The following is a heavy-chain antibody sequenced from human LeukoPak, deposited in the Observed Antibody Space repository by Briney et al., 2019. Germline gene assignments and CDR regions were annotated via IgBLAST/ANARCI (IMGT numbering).Heavy chain of an antibody. CDR3: ARVYSGYDYPFDF. CDR2: IYHSGST. J-gene: IGHJ4*02. Sequence: TSETLSLTCTVSGGSISSRSYYWGWIRQPPGKGLEWIGEIYHSGSTNYNPSLKSRVTISVDKSKNQFSLKLSSVTAADTAVYYCARVYSGYDYPFDFWGQGTLVTVSS. CDR1: GGSISSRSYY. D-gene: IGHD5-12*01. V-gene: IGHV4-39*07.